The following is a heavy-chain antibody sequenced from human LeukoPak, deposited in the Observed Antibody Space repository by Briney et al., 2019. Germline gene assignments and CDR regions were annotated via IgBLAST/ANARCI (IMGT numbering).Heavy chain of an antibody. CDR1: GYTFTSYY. J-gene: IGHJ4*02. CDR2: INPSGGST. D-gene: IGHD1-1*01. CDR3: ARGDGESGTSRGFDY. V-gene: IGHV1-46*01. Sequence: ASVKVSCKASGYTFTSYYMHWVRQAPGQGLEWMGIINPSGGSTSYAQKFQGRVTMTRDMSTSTVYMELSSLRSEDTAVYYCARGDGESGTSRGFDYWGQGTLVTVSS.